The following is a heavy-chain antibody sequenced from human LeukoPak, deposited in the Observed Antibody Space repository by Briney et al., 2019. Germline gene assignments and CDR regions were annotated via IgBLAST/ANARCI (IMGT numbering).Heavy chain of an antibody. CDR3: ARGIAAAGTRDRFDY. CDR1: GGTFSSYA. D-gene: IGHD6-13*01. Sequence: SVTVSCKASGGTFSSYAISWVRQAPGQGLEWMGGIIPIFGTANYAQKFQGRVTITADESTSTAYMELSSLRPEDTAVYYCARGIAAAGTRDRFDYWGQGTLVTVSS. J-gene: IGHJ4*02. CDR2: IIPIFGTA. V-gene: IGHV1-69*13.